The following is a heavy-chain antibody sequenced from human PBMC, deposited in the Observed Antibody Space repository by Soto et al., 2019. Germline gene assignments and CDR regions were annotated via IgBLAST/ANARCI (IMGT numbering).Heavy chain of an antibody. Sequence: LRLSCAASGFTFSSYGMHWVRQAPGKGLEWVAVISYDGSNKYYADSVKGRFTISRDNSKNTLYLQMNSLRAEDTAVYYCAKDLIAAAGITDPTPYYYYGMDVWGQGTTVTVSS. CDR1: GFTFSSYG. CDR3: AKDLIAAAGITDPTPYYYYGMDV. J-gene: IGHJ6*02. V-gene: IGHV3-30*18. D-gene: IGHD6-13*01. CDR2: ISYDGSNK.